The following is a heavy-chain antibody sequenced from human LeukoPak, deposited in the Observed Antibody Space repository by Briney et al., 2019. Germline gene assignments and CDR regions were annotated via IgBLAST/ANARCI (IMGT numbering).Heavy chain of an antibody. CDR1: GFTVSSNY. CDR3: ARVRGSGGSCYDY. D-gene: IGHD2-15*01. CDR2: IYSGGNA. V-gene: IGHV3-53*01. Sequence: GGSLRLSCAASGFTVSSNYMSWVRQAPGKGLEWVSVIYSGGNAYYADSVKGRFTISRDNSKNTLYLQMNSLRAEDTAVYYCARVRGSGGSCYDYWGQGTLVTVSS. J-gene: IGHJ4*02.